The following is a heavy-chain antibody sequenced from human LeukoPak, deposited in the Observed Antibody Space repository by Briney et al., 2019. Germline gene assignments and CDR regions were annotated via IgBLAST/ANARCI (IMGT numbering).Heavy chain of an antibody. CDR3: ARDRGYSYAQKGDAFDI. CDR2: IIPIFGTA. Sequence: ASVKVSCKASGGTFSSYAISWVRQAPGQGLEWMGGIIPIFGTANYAQKFQGRVTITADESTSTAYMELSSLRSEDTAVYYCARDRGYSYAQKGDAFDIWGQGTMVTVSS. V-gene: IGHV1-69*01. D-gene: IGHD5-18*01. CDR1: GGTFSSYA. J-gene: IGHJ3*02.